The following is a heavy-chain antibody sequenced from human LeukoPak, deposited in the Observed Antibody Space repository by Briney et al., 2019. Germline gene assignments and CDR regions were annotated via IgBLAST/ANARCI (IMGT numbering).Heavy chain of an antibody. V-gene: IGHV3-23*01. CDR1: GFTFSRYA. D-gene: IGHD5-24*01. CDR2: ISNSGKSP. J-gene: IGHJ4*02. CDR3: AKKSRDGYNPFDY. Sequence: GGSLRLSCAASGFTFSRYAMSWVRQAPGKGLEWVCGISNSGKSPYYANSVEGRFTISRDNSKNTLYLEINSLRAEDTAVYYCAKKSRDGYNPFDYVGQGTLVTVSS.